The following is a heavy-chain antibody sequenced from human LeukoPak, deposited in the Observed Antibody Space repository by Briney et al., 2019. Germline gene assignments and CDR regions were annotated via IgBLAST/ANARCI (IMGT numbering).Heavy chain of an antibody. J-gene: IGHJ6*03. Sequence: GGCLRLSCAASGFTFSTFWMHWVRQAPGKGLVWVSRINADGSSTVYADSVKGRFTISRDNAKNTLYLQMNSLRADDTAVYYCARSEYSSTWYGDYYYYYMDVWGKGTTVTLSS. D-gene: IGHD6-13*01. CDR1: GFTFSTFW. CDR3: ARSEYSSTWYGDYYYYYMDV. V-gene: IGHV3-74*01. CDR2: INADGSST.